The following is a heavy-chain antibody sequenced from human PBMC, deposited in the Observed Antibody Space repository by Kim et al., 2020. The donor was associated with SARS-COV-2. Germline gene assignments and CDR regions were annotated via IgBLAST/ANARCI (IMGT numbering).Heavy chain of an antibody. Sequence: SETLSLTCTVSGGSISSSSYYWGWIRQPPGKGLEWIGSIYYSGSTYYNPSLKSRVTISVDTSKNQFSLKLSSVTAADTAVYYCARHRYGDLPRLDYWGQGTLVTVSS. CDR2: IYYSGST. V-gene: IGHV4-39*01. D-gene: IGHD4-17*01. CDR1: GGSISSSSYY. J-gene: IGHJ4*02. CDR3: ARHRYGDLPRLDY.